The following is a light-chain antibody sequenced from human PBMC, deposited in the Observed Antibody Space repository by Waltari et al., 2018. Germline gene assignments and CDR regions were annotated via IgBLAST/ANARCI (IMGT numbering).Light chain of an antibody. V-gene: IGLV2-23*02. J-gene: IGLJ1*01. Sequence: QSALTQPASVSGSPGQAITISCTVTSSDVGSYTLVSWYQHHPGKAPKLMIFEVSKRPSGVSNRFSGSKSGSTASLTISGLQAEDEADYYCCSYAGSSTFYVFGIGTKVTVL. CDR2: EVS. CDR3: CSYAGSSTFYV. CDR1: SSDVGSYTL.